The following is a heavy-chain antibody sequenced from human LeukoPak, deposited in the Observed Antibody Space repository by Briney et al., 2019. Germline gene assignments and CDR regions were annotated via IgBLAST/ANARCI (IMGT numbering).Heavy chain of an antibody. CDR2: ISGFNGNT. CDR1: GYRFNSYG. D-gene: IGHD5-24*01. V-gene: IGHV1-18*01. J-gene: IGHJ4*02. Sequence: GASVKVSCKASGYRFNSYGISWVRQAPGQGLEWMGWISGFNGNTNDTQKFQGRVTMTTDTSTSTAYMELRSLTSDDTAVFYCARDRDGYNGGDYWGQGTLVTVSS. CDR3: ARDRDGYNGGDY.